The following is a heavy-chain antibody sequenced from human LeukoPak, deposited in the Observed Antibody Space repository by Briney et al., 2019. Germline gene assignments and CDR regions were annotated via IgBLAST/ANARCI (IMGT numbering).Heavy chain of an antibody. Sequence: SETLSLTCTVSGGSFSSGTYYWSWIRQPPGTGLEWIGYIYYSGSTNYNPSLKSRVTISVGTSKNQFSLKLSSVTAADTAVYYCARDRVRGNSNPFFDYWGQGTLVTVSS. V-gene: IGHV4-61*01. CDR3: ARDRVRGNSNPFFDY. D-gene: IGHD4-11*01. CDR1: GGSFSSGTYY. J-gene: IGHJ4*02. CDR2: IYYSGST.